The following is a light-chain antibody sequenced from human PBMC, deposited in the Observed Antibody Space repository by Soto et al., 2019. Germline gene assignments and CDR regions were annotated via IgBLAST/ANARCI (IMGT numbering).Light chain of an antibody. V-gene: IGLV2-8*01. CDR3: CSYAGSNNYV. J-gene: IGLJ1*01. CDR2: EVS. CDR1: SSHVGGYNY. Sequence: QSALTQPPSASGSPGQSVTISCTGTSSHVGGYNYVSWYQQHPGKAPKLMISEVSKRPSGVPDRFSVSKSGNTASLTVSGLQAEDEADYYCCSYAGSNNYVFGTGTKVTVL.